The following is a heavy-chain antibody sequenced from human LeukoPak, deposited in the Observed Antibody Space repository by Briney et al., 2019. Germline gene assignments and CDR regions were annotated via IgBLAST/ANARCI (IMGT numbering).Heavy chain of an antibody. CDR1: GFTVSTNY. J-gene: IGHJ4*02. D-gene: IGHD4-11*01. Sequence: GGSLRLSCATSGFTVSTNYMSWVRQAPGKGLEWVSVIYSGGNTYYADSVKGRFTISRDNSKNTVYLQMNGLRADDTAVYYCARAPSMTTYFDYWGQGTLVTVSS. V-gene: IGHV3-53*01. CDR3: ARAPSMTTYFDY. CDR2: IYSGGNT.